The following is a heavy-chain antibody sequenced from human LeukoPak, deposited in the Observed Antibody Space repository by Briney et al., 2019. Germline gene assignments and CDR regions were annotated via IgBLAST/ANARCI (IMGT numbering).Heavy chain of an antibody. Sequence: GGSLRLSCAASGFIFSDYAMNWVRQVPGKGLEWVSSISGSGGSTYYADSVKGRFTISRDNSKNTLYLQMNSLRAEDTAVYYCAKGSSFYYDSSGYYYDLDYWGQGSMVTVCS. CDR3: AKGSSFYYDSSGYYYDLDY. D-gene: IGHD3-22*01. J-gene: IGHJ4*02. V-gene: IGHV3-23*01. CDR2: ISGSGGST. CDR1: GFIFSDYA.